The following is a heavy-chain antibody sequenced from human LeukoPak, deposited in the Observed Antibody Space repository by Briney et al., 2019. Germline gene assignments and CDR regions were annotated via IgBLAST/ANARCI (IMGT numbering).Heavy chain of an antibody. Sequence: SETLSLTCTVSGGSISSSNYYWSWIRQPPGRELEWIASINYGGTAYYNPSLKSRVTISVDTSKNQFSLRLSSVTAADTAVYLCARYVVSGSGRFYFDYWGQGSLVTVSS. V-gene: IGHV4-39*01. CDR1: GGSISSSNYY. D-gene: IGHD3-10*01. CDR3: ARYVVSGSGRFYFDY. CDR2: INYGGTA. J-gene: IGHJ4*02.